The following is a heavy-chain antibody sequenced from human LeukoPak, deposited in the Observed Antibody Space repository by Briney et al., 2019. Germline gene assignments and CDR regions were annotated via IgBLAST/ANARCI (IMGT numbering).Heavy chain of an antibody. CDR3: ATLRQLGGENAFDI. CDR1: GYSFTSYW. V-gene: IGHV5-51*01. J-gene: IGHJ3*02. Sequence: GASLQISCKGSGYSFTSYWIGWVRPLPGKGLEGMGIIYPGDSDTRYSPSFQGQVTISADKSISTAYLQWSSLKASDTAMYYCATLRQLGGENAFDIWGQGTMVTVSS. CDR2: IYPGDSDT. D-gene: IGHD6-6*01.